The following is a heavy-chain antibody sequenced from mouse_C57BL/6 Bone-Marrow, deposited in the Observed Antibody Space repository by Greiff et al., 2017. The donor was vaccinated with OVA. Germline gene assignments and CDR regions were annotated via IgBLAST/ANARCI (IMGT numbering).Heavy chain of an antibody. Sequence: EVKVVESGGGLVQPGGSLSLSCAASGFTFTDYYMSWVSQPQGKALEWWGGIRNKDNGDTTEYSASVKGRFTIYRDNTQNNLYLQMNALRAEDSATYYCARIDGYYSFDYWGQGTTLTVSS. CDR3: ARIDGYYSFDY. D-gene: IGHD2-3*01. CDR1: GFTFTDYY. V-gene: IGHV7-3*01. J-gene: IGHJ2*01. CDR2: IRNKDNGDTT.